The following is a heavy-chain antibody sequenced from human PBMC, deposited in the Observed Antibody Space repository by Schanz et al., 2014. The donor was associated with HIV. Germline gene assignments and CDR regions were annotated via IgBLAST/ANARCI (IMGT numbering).Heavy chain of an antibody. CDR1: GLTFSTYA. D-gene: IGHD3-22*01. V-gene: IGHV3-23*04. J-gene: IGHJ4*02. Sequence: VQLVESGGGVVQPGRSLRLSCAASGLTFSTYAMSWVRQAPGKGLEWVAGISWLGRNIVYADSVKGRFTISRDNAKNSMFLQMTSLRAEDTAIYYCATMTQGFDSWGQGTLVTVSS. CDR3: ATMTQGFDS. CDR2: ISWLGRNI.